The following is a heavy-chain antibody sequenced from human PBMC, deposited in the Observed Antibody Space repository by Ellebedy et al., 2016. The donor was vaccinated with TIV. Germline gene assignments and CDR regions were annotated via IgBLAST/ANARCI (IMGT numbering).Heavy chain of an antibody. J-gene: IGHJ6*02. V-gene: IGHV5-51*01. Sequence: KVSCKVSGYSFTFYWIGWVRQMPGKGLEWMGIIYLRDSDTRYSPSFQGQVTISADKSISTAYLQWSSLKASDTAMYYCARDYYGIDIWGQGTTVTVSS. CDR2: IYLRDSDT. CDR1: GYSFTFYW. CDR3: ARDYYGIDI.